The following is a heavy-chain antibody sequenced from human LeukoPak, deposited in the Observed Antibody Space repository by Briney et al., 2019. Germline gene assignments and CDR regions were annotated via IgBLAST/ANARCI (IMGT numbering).Heavy chain of an antibody. CDR3: ARLYSGYNWFDP. CDR1: GYTFTSYG. D-gene: IGHD5-12*01. V-gene: IGHV1-18*01. J-gene: IGHJ5*02. Sequence: ASVKVSCKASGYTFTSYGISWVRQATGQGLEWMGWISAYNGNTNYAQKLQGRDTMTTDTSTSTAYMELRSLRSDDTAVYYCARLYSGYNWFDPWGQGTLVTVSS. CDR2: ISAYNGNT.